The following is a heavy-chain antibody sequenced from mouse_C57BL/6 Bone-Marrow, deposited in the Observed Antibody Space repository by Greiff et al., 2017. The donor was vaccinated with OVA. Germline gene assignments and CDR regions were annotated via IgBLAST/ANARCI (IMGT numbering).Heavy chain of an antibody. CDR1: GFNIKDDY. D-gene: IGHD1-1*01. Sequence: VQLQQSGAELVRPGASVKLSCTASGFNIKDDYMHWVKQRPEQGLEWIGWIDPENGDTEYASKFQGKATITADTSSNTAYLQLSSLTSEDTAVCYCTPYYYGTFDYWGQGTTLTVSS. V-gene: IGHV14-4*01. J-gene: IGHJ2*01. CDR2: IDPENGDT. CDR3: TPYYYGTFDY.